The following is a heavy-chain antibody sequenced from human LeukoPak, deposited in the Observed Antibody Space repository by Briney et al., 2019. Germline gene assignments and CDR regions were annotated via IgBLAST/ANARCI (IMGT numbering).Heavy chain of an antibody. Sequence: GGSLRLSCAASGFTFTSYAMSWFRQTPGKGLDWVSSISGSGVTTYYADSVKGRFTISRDNSKNTLYLQMNSLRAGDTAIYFCAKDQLTAVTTSFDYWGQGTLVTVSS. CDR1: GFTFTSYA. J-gene: IGHJ4*02. V-gene: IGHV3-23*01. CDR2: ISGSGVTT. D-gene: IGHD4-11*01. CDR3: AKDQLTAVTTSFDY.